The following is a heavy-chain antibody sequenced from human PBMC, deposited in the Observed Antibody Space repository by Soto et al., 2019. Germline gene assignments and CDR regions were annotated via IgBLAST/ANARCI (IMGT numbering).Heavy chain of an antibody. CDR2: IYYSGST. CDR3: ARARGYCSGGSCSMDY. D-gene: IGHD2-15*01. Sequence: SETLSLTCTVSGGSISSYYWSWIRQPPGKGLEWIGYIYYSGSTNYNPSLKSRVTISVDTSKNQFSLKLSSVTAADTAVYYCARARGYCSGGSCSMDYWGQGTLVTVSS. CDR1: GGSISSYY. J-gene: IGHJ4*02. V-gene: IGHV4-59*01.